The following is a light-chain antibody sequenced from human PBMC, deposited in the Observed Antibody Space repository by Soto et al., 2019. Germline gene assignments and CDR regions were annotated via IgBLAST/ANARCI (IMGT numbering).Light chain of an antibody. Sequence: QSALTQPASVSGSPGQSITISCTGTSSDVGGYDYVSWYQQHPGKAPTLLIYDVINRPSGVSFRFSGSKSGNTASLTISGLQAEDDAEYYCSSYTRSSISVFGTGTKLTVL. J-gene: IGLJ1*01. CDR1: SSDVGGYDY. V-gene: IGLV2-14*01. CDR3: SSYTRSSISV. CDR2: DVI.